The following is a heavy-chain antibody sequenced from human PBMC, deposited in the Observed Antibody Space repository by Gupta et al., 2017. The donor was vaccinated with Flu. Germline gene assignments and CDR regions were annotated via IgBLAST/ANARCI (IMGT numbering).Heavy chain of an antibody. D-gene: IGHD3-9*01. CDR3: ARGRYFDWNTYYYYGMDV. CDR1: GFTFSSYG. J-gene: IGHJ6*02. CDR2: IWYDGSNK. Sequence: QVQLVESGGGVVQPGRSLRLSCAASGFTFSSYGMHWVRQAPGKGLEWVAVIWYDGSNKYYADSVKGRFTISRDNSKNTLYLQMNSLRAEDTAVYYCARGRYFDWNTYYYYGMDVWGQGTTVTVSS. V-gene: IGHV3-33*01.